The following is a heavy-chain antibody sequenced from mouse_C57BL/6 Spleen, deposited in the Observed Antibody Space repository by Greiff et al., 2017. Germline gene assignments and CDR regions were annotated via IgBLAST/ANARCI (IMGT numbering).Heavy chain of an antibody. D-gene: IGHD2-2*01. CDR1: GYTFTSYW. Sequence: QVQLQQPGAELVKPGASVKMSCKASGYTFTSYWITWVKQRPGQGLEWIGDIYPGSGSTNYNEKFKSKATLTVDTSSSTAYMQLSSLTSEDSAVYYCARGGYGYGDYYAMDYWGQGTSVTVSS. CDR2: IYPGSGST. J-gene: IGHJ4*01. V-gene: IGHV1-55*01. CDR3: ARGGYGYGDYYAMDY.